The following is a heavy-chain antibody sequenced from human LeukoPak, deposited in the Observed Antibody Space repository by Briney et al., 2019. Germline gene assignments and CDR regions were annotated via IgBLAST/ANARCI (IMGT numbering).Heavy chain of an antibody. CDR1: GFTFSSYS. Sequence: GGSLRLSCAASGFTFSSYSMNWVRQAPGKGLEWVSSISSSSSYIYYADSVKGRFTISRDNAKNSLCLQMNSLRAEDTAVYYCAREPAYSSGWYMDVWGKGTTVTVSS. V-gene: IGHV3-21*01. D-gene: IGHD6-19*01. CDR2: ISSSSSYI. J-gene: IGHJ6*03. CDR3: AREPAYSSGWYMDV.